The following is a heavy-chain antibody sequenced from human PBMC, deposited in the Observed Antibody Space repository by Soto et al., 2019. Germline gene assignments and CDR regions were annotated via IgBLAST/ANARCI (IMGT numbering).Heavy chain of an antibody. V-gene: IGHV4-59*12. CDR2: INYSGST. CDR3: ARGSTATTGVYYYYGMDV. J-gene: IGHJ6*02. Sequence: SETLSLTCTVSGGSISSYYWSWIRQPPGKGLEWIGEINYSGSTNYNPSLKSRVTISVDTSKNQFSLKLSSVTAADTAVYYCARGSTATTGVYYYYGMDVWGQGTTVTVSS. CDR1: GGSISSYY. D-gene: IGHD4-17*01.